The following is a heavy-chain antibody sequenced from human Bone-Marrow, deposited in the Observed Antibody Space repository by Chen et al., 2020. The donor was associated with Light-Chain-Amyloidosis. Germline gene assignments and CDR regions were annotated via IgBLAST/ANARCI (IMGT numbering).Heavy chain of an antibody. J-gene: IGHJ6*02. D-gene: IGHD4-17*01. Sequence: QVQLVESGGGVVQPGRSLRLSCAASGFTFGGYTMHWVCQAPGKGLVWLAVISFCGTDAFYADSVKSRFTRSRDTAKNTLYLRMSSRRAGDTAVYYWARGLASATGTTLGGYDFYYGLDVWGRGTTVTVSS. CDR2: ISFCGTDA. CDR3: ARGLASATGTTLGGYDFYYGLDV. CDR1: GFTFGGYT. V-gene: IGHV3-30*15.